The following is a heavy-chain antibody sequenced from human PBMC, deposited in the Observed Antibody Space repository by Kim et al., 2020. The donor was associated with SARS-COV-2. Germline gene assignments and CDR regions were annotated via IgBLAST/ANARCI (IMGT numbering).Heavy chain of an antibody. Sequence: GGSLRLSCAASGFTFSAYWMSWVRQAPGKGLEWVANIKEDGSEKYYVDSVKGRFTISRDNAKNSLYLQMNSLRAEDTAVYYCARETIIAAGGRYYDYGMDVWGQGTTVTVSS. CDR3: ARETIIAAGGRYYDYGMDV. J-gene: IGHJ6*02. D-gene: IGHD6-13*01. CDR1: GFTFSAYW. CDR2: IKEDGSEK. V-gene: IGHV3-7*01.